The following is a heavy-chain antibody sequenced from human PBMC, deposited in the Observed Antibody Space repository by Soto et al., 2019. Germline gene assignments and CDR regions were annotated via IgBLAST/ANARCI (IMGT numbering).Heavy chain of an antibody. Sequence: ASVKVSCKTSGYVFTGYYLHWVRQAPGQGLEWMGWINCRSGGTTYTQKFQGRVTLTMDTSTSTAYMELSSLISDDTALYYCMRGASARDSSGYPYYFDPWGQGTLGTVS. V-gene: IGHV1-2*02. CDR1: GYVFTGYY. CDR3: MRGASARDSSGYPYYFDP. J-gene: IGHJ4*02. D-gene: IGHD3-22*01. CDR2: INCRSGGT.